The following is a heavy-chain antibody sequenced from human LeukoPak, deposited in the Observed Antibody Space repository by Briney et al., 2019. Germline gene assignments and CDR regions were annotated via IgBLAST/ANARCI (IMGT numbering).Heavy chain of an antibody. D-gene: IGHD2-15*01. CDR3: ARERTLTSCYDY. CDR1: GGTFSSYA. CDR2: IIPIFGTA. J-gene: IGHJ4*02. Sequence: SVKVSCKASGGTFSSYAISWVRQAPGQGLEWMGGIIPIFGTANYAQKFQGRVTITADESTSTAYMELSRLRSDDTAVYYCARERTLTSCYDYWGQGTLVTVSS. V-gene: IGHV1-69*13.